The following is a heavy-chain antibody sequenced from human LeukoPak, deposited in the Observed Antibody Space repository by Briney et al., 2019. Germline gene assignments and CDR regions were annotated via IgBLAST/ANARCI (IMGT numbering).Heavy chain of an antibody. CDR2: ISSSGGST. V-gene: IGHV3-23*01. Sequence: PGGSLRLSCAASGFTFSTYAMIWVRQAPGKGLEWVSCISSSGGSTYYAGSVKGRFTISRDNSKNMLYLQMNSLRAEDTAVYYCAKDFFYYYDSSGYYPFDYWGQGTLVTVSS. CDR1: GFTFSTYA. CDR3: AKDFFYYYDSSGYYPFDY. J-gene: IGHJ4*02. D-gene: IGHD3-22*01.